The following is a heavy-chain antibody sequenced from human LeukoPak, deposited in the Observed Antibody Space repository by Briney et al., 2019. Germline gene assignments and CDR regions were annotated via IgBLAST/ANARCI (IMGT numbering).Heavy chain of an antibody. D-gene: IGHD2-15*01. CDR3: AKGRSAEGPATGPFDY. CDR2: IVGSGTST. V-gene: IGHV3-23*01. CDR1: GFTFSNYA. J-gene: IGHJ4*02. Sequence: GGSLRLTCAASGFTFSNYAMSWVRQAPGKGLEWVSAIVGSGTSTYYPDSVKGRFTISRDNSKNTVYLQMNRLRAEDTVIYYWAKGRSAEGPATGPFDYWAQGTLVTVSS.